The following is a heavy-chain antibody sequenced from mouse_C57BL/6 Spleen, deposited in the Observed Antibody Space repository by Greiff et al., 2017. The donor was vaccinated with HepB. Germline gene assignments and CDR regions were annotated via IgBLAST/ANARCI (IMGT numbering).Heavy chain of an antibody. Sequence: EVQLQQSGPVLVKPGASVKMSCKASGYTFTDYYMNWVKQSHGKSLEWIGVINPYNGGTSYNQKFKGKATLTVDKSSSTAYMELNSLTSEDSAVSYCARRGSSAYYFDYWGQGTTLTVSS. V-gene: IGHV1-19*01. D-gene: IGHD3-2*02. CDR2: INPYNGGT. CDR3: ARRGSSAYYFDY. CDR1: GYTFTDYY. J-gene: IGHJ2*01.